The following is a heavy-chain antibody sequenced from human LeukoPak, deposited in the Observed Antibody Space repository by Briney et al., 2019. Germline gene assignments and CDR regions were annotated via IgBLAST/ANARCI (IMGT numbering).Heavy chain of an antibody. CDR1: DDSIGSYY. J-gene: IGHJ2*01. Sequence: SETLSLTCSVSDDSIGSYYWSWIRQPAGKGLEWIGRIFYTGSTHYNPSLKSRVSISVDKPNNQFSPRLSSVTAADAAVYYCARYGRGGAEWYFDLWGRGTLVIVSS. CDR3: ARYGRGGAEWYFDL. CDR2: IFYTGST. D-gene: IGHD3-16*01. V-gene: IGHV4-4*07.